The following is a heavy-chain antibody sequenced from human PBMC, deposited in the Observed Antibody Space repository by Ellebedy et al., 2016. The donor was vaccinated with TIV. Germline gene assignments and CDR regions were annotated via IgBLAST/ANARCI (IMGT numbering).Heavy chain of an antibody. D-gene: IGHD2-2*01. CDR3: ARLATAAAAFDY. CDR2: IYFSVST. Sequence: MPSDTLSLTCTVPGGSISSSGYYWAWIRQPPGRGLEWIGYIYFSVSTYYNPSLKSRVSISVDTSKNQFSLKLTSVTAADTAIYYCARLATAAAAFDYWGQGTLVTVSS. V-gene: IGHV4-39*01. J-gene: IGHJ4*02. CDR1: GGSISSSGYY.